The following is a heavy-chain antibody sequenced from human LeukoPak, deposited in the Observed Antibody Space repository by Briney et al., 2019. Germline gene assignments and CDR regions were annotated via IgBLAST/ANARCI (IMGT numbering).Heavy chain of an antibody. D-gene: IGHD1-1*01. CDR3: ARKRYSKGITPRYFDY. V-gene: IGHV3-11*01. CDR2: ISSSGSTI. CDR1: GFTFSDYY. J-gene: IGHJ4*02. Sequence: GGSLRLSCAASGFTFSDYYMSWIRQAPGKGLEGVSYISSSGSTIYYAESVKGRFTISRDNAKNTLYLQMNSLRAEDTAVYYCARKRYSKGITPRYFDYWGQGTLVTVSS.